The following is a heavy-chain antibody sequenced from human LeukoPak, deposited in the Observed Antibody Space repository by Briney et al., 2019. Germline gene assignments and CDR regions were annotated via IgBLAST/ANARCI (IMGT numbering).Heavy chain of an antibody. CDR2: FDPEDGET. J-gene: IGHJ4*02. V-gene: IGHV1-24*01. Sequence: GASVKVSCKVSGYTLTELSMHWVRQAPGKGLEWIGGFDPEDGETIYAQKFQGRVTMTEDTSTDTAYMELSSLRSEDTAVYYCATVKVGATGQNFDYWGQGTLVTVSS. CDR3: ATVKVGATGQNFDY. CDR1: GYTLTELS. D-gene: IGHD1-26*01.